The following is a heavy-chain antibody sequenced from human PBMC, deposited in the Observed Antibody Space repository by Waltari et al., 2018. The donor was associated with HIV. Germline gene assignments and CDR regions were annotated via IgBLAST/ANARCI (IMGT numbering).Heavy chain of an antibody. CDR2: TYYMSKWYN. J-gene: IGHJ4*02. CDR1: GDSVSSNSAA. V-gene: IGHV6-1*01. Sequence: QVQLQQSGPGLVKPSQTLSLTCAISGDSVSSNSAAWNWIRQSPSRGFEWLGRTYYMSKWYNDYALFVKGRVTITPDTSGNQFSLQLNSVTPEDTAVYYCARGSNKLLDYWGQGTLVTVSS. CDR3: ARGSNKLLDY. D-gene: IGHD1-26*01.